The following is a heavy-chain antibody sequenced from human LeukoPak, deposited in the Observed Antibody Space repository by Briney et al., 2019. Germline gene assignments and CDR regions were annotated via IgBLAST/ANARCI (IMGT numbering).Heavy chain of an antibody. CDR1: GGSFSGYY. CDR2: INHSGST. D-gene: IGHD5-12*01. V-gene: IGHV4-34*01. CDR3: ARASGYAPASLDY. J-gene: IGHJ4*02. Sequence: SSETLSLTCAVYGGSFSGYYWSWIRQPPGKGLEWIGEINHSGSTNYNPSLKSRVTISVDTSKNQFSLKLSSVTAADTAVYYCARASGYAPASLDYWGQGTLVTVSS.